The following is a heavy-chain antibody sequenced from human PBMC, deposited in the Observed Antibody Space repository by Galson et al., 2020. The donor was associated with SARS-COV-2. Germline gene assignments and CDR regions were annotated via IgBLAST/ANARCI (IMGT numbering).Heavy chain of an antibody. CDR2: ISAYNGNT. Sequence: ASVKVSCKASGYTFTGYYMHWVRQAPGQGLEWMGWISAYNGNTNYAQKLQGRVTMTTDTSTSTAYMELRSLRSDDTAVYYCARDGHYYDSSGDLTGWFDPWGQGTLVTVSS. CDR1: GYTFTGYY. V-gene: IGHV1-18*04. CDR3: ARDGHYYDSSGDLTGWFDP. D-gene: IGHD3-22*01. J-gene: IGHJ5*02.